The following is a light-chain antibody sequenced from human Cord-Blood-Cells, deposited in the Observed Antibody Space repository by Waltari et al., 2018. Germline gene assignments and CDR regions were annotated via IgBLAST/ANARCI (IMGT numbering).Light chain of an antibody. V-gene: IGLV2-14*01. J-gene: IGLJ1*01. Sequence: QSALTQPASVSGSPGQSITISCTGTSSDVGGYNYVSWYQQHPVKAPKLMIYDVSNRPSGVSNRFSGSKSGNTASLTISGLQAEDEADYYCSSYTSSSTYVVGTGTKVTVL. CDR2: DVS. CDR1: SSDVGGYNY. CDR3: SSYTSSSTYV.